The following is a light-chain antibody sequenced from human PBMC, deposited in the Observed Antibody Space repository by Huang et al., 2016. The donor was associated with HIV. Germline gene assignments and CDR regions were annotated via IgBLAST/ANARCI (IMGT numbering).Light chain of an antibody. V-gene: IGKV3-15*01. J-gene: IGKJ2*01. CDR3: QQYNKWPPYT. Sequence: VMTQSPATLSVSPWERATLSCRASESILRNLAWYQQRPGQPPILLIYGASVRLPGIPDRFRGRGSGTEFSLTISSLQSEDFAVYYCQQYNKWPPYTYGQGTKLEIK. CDR2: GAS. CDR1: ESILRN.